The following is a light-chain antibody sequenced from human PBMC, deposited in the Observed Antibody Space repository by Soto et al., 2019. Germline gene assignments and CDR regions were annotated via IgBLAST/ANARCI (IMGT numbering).Light chain of an antibody. Sequence: DVVMTQSPLSLSVTLGQPASISCRSSQSLVHSDGNTYLIWFQQRPGQSPRRLIYFVSTRDSGVPDRFSGSGSGTDFTLKISRVEAEDVGVYYCMLATHWPPGYTFGQGTRLVIK. CDR3: MLATHWPPGYT. J-gene: IGKJ2*01. CDR1: QSLVHSDGNTY. CDR2: FVS. V-gene: IGKV2-30*02.